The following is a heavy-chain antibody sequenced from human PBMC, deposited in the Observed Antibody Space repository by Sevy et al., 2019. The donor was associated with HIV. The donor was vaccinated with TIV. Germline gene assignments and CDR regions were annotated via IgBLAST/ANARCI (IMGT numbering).Heavy chain of an antibody. CDR3: AKDGFVVVPAAIRPNYYYYYMDV. Sequence: GGSLRLSCAASGFTFSSYGMHWDRQAPGKGLEWVAFIRYDGSNKYYADSVKGRFTISRDNSKNTPYLQMNSLGAEDTAVYYCAKDGFVVVPAAIRPNYYYYYMDVWGKGTTVTVSS. V-gene: IGHV3-30*02. CDR2: IRYDGSNK. J-gene: IGHJ6*03. D-gene: IGHD2-2*02. CDR1: GFTFSSYG.